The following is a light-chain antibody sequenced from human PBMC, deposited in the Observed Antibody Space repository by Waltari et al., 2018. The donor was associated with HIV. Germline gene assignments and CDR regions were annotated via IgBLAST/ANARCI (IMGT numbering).Light chain of an antibody. CDR3: QSYDSGLTAYV. V-gene: IGLV1-40*01. Sequence: QSVLTQPPSVSGAPGQRVPISCTGSSANIGAGSDVHWFQQLPGTAPKLLIYGNTNRPSGVPDRFSGSKSGTSASLAITGLQAEDEADYYCQSYDSGLTAYVFGTGTKVTVL. CDR1: SANIGAGSD. J-gene: IGLJ1*01. CDR2: GNT.